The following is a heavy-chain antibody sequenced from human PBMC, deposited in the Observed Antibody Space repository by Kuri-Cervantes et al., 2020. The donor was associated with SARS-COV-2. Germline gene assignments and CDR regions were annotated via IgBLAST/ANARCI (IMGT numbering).Heavy chain of an antibody. CDR2: INPNSGGT. J-gene: IGHJ6*02. CDR1: GYTFTDYY. V-gene: IGHV1-2*04. Sequence: ASVKVSCKASGYTFTDYYIYWVRQAPGQGLEWMEWINPNSGGTNYAQKFQGWVAMTRDTSISTAYMELSRLRSDDTAVYYCATGMVRGVIQSYYYGMDVWGQGTTVTVSS. CDR3: ATGMVRGVIQSYYYGMDV. D-gene: IGHD3-10*01.